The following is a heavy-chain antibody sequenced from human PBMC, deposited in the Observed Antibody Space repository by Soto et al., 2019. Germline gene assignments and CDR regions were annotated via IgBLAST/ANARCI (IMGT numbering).Heavy chain of an antibody. CDR3: ASGAYCGGDCYDAFDI. CDR2: IIPIFGTA. Sequence: QVQLVQSGAEVKKPGSSVKVSCKATGGTFSSYAISWVRQAPGQGLEWMGGIIPIFGTANYAQKFQGRVTITADESTSTAYMELSSLRSEDTAVYYCASGAYCGGDCYDAFDIWGQGTMVPVSS. D-gene: IGHD2-21*02. J-gene: IGHJ3*02. V-gene: IGHV1-69*01. CDR1: GGTFSSYA.